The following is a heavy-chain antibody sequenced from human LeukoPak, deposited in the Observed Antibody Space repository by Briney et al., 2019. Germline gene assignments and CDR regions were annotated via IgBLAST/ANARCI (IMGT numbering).Heavy chain of an antibody. D-gene: IGHD1/OR15-1a*01. CDR3: ARGPGTVGLSP. Sequence: NPSETLSLTCNVSGTSFTHYCWSWIRQTPEKGLEWIGQINHSGDTSYNPSLRSRVTLSVDSSKNQFSLKVTSVTAADTGVYYCARGPGTVGLSPWGQGTLVTVSS. CDR1: GTSFTHYC. CDR2: INHSGDT. V-gene: IGHV4-34*01. J-gene: IGHJ5*02.